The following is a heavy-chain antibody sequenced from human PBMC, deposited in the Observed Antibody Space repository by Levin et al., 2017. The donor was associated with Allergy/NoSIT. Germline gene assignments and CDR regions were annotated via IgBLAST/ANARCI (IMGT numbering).Heavy chain of an antibody. Sequence: GSLRLSCAVYGGSFSGYYWSWIRQPPGKGLEWIGEINHSGSTNYNPSLKSRVTISVDTSKNQFSLKLSSVTAADTAVYYCARGRGDCSGGSCYNWFDPWGQGTLVTVSS. CDR3: ARGRGDCSGGSCYNWFDP. CDR2: INHSGST. J-gene: IGHJ5*02. V-gene: IGHV4-34*01. CDR1: GGSFSGYY. D-gene: IGHD2-15*01.